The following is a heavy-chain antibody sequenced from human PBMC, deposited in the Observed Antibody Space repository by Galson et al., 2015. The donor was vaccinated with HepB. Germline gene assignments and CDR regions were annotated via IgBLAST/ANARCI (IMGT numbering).Heavy chain of an antibody. CDR2: TIPIFGTE. CDR1: GGTFSSNA. V-gene: IGHV1-69*13. J-gene: IGHJ6*02. CDR3: ARVGRYCSITSCYTDYYYYGMDV. D-gene: IGHD2-2*02. Sequence: SVKVSCKASGGTFSSNAISWVRQAPGQGLEWRGGTIPIFGTENYAQKFQGRVTITADESTSTAYMELSSLRPEDTAVYYCARVGRYCSITSCYTDYYYYGMDVWGQVTTVTVSS.